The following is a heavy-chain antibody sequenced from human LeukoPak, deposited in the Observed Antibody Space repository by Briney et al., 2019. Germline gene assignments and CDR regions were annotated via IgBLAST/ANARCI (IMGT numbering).Heavy chain of an antibody. J-gene: IGHJ4*02. CDR2: ISSSDSTI. V-gene: IGHV3-11*04. CDR3: ARGRAAARGIDY. CDR1: GFTFSDYY. D-gene: IGHD6-13*01. Sequence: GGSLRLSCAASGFTFSDYYMIWLRQAPGKGLEWVSYISSSDSTIYYADSVKGRFSISRDNAKKSLFLQMSGLRAEDTAVYYCARGRAAARGIDYWGQGTLVTVSS.